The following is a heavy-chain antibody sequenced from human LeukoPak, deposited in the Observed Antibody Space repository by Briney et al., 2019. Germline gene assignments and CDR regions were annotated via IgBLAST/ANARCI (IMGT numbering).Heavy chain of an antibody. Sequence: PGGSLRLSCAASGFTFSSYAMHWVRQAPGKGLEWVAVISYDGSNKYYADSVKGRFTISRDNSKNTLYLQMNSLRAEDTAVYYCARSTLDYVWGTTRARSPYYFDYWGQGTLVTVSS. CDR3: ARSTLDYVWGTTRARSPYYFDY. J-gene: IGHJ4*02. V-gene: IGHV3-30*04. CDR2: ISYDGSNK. D-gene: IGHD3-16*01. CDR1: GFTFSSYA.